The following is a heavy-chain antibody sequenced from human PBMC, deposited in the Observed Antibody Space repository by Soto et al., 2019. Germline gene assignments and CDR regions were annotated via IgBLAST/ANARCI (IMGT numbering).Heavy chain of an antibody. CDR2: IIPIIGTA. CDR1: GGTFSSYA. D-gene: IGHD2-15*01. CDR3: ARYCSGGSCYYAFDI. Sequence: SVKVSCKASGGTFSSYAISWVRQAPGQGLEWMGGIIPIIGTANYAQKFQGRVTITADESTSTAYMELSSLRSEDTAVYYCARYCSGGSCYYAFDIWGQGTMVTVSS. V-gene: IGHV1-69*13. J-gene: IGHJ3*02.